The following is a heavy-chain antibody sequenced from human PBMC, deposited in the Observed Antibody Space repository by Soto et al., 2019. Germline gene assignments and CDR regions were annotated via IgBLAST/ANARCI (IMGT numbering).Heavy chain of an antibody. CDR1: GYSFTNNW. CDR3: ARRDWTGTNSDYFTY. V-gene: IGHV5-51*01. CDR2: VLPHDSEA. J-gene: IGHJ4*02. D-gene: IGHD2-8*02. Sequence: GQSLKISCQASGYSFTNNWIGWVRQMPGKGLEWMGMVLPHDSEARVSPSLQGQVTISADKSINTAYLQWSSLKASDTAMYYCARRDWTGTNSDYFTYWGQGTLVTVSS.